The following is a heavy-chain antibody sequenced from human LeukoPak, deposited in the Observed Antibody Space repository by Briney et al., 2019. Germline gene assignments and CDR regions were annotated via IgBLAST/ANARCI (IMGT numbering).Heavy chain of an antibody. CDR2: IYTSGST. J-gene: IGHJ4*02. CDR3: ATQGIAAAGYDY. Sequence: SETLSLTCTVSGGSISSGSYYWSWIRQPAGKGLEWIGRIYTSGSTNYNPSLKSRVTISVDTSKNQFSLKLSSVTAADTAVYYCATQGIAAAGYDYWGQGTLVTVSS. D-gene: IGHD6-13*01. V-gene: IGHV4-61*02. CDR1: GGSISSGSYY.